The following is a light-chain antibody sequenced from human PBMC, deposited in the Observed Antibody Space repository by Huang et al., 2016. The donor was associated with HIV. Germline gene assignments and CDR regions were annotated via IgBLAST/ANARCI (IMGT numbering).Light chain of an antibody. V-gene: IGKV3-15*01. Sequence: EIVMTQSPATLSVSPGERATLSCRASQSVGSNLAWYQQRRGQAPRLLLYAASTRASGRPARFSGSGSGTEFTLTVSSLQSEDFAVYYCQQHNTWPRTFGQGTRV. CDR2: AAS. J-gene: IGKJ1*01. CDR1: QSVGSN. CDR3: QQHNTWPRT.